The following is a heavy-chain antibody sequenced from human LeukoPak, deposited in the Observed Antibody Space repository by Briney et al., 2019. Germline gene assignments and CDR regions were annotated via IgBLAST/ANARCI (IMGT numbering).Heavy chain of an antibody. CDR1: EYTFNRYW. Sequence: GGSLRLSCAASEYTFNRYWMSWVRQAPGKGLQWVANIKQDGSEAHYVDSVKGRFTISRDNAKNSLSLQMNSLNVDDTGVYFCTRDALFGSGRTHLDFWSQGTLVSVSS. CDR2: IKQDGSEA. J-gene: IGHJ4*02. CDR3: TRDALFGSGRTHLDF. D-gene: IGHD3-10*01. V-gene: IGHV3-7*04.